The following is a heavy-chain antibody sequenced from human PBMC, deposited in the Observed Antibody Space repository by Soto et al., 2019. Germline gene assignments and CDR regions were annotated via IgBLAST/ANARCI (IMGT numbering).Heavy chain of an antibody. CDR1: GYSFNSYW. CDR3: ARHAYDFWSGHPNPRYYYGMDV. J-gene: IGHJ6*02. Sequence: LKISNKGSGYSFNSYWIGWVLQMPGKGLEWMGIIYPGDSDTRYSPSFQGQVTISADKSISTAYLQWSSLKASDTAMYYCARHAYDFWSGHPNPRYYYGMDVWGQGTTVTVSS. CDR2: IYPGDSDT. V-gene: IGHV5-51*01. D-gene: IGHD3-3*01.